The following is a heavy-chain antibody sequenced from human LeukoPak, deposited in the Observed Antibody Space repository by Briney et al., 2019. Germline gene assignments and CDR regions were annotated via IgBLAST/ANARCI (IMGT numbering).Heavy chain of an antibody. Sequence: GASLRLSCAASGFTFSNYAMSWVRQAPGKGLEWVSAFSGSGDVTHYADSVKGRFTISRENSKNTVYLRMNSLRVEDTAVYYCAKEFLIGYRPTYFDYWGQGTLVTVSS. J-gene: IGHJ4*02. V-gene: IGHV3-23*01. CDR1: GFTFSNYA. CDR2: FSGSGDVT. D-gene: IGHD3-9*01. CDR3: AKEFLIGYRPTYFDY.